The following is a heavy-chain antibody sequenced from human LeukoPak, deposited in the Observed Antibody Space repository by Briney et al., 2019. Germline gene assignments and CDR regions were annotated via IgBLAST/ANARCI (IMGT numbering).Heavy chain of an antibody. Sequence: ASVKVSCKASGYDFISYTIHWVRQAPGQRLEWLGWSNPGNGHSDYSQDFQGRVTITTDTSTSTAYMELRSLRSDDTAVYYCARWDYYDSSGYYDYWGQGTLVTVSS. D-gene: IGHD3-22*01. J-gene: IGHJ4*02. CDR1: GYDFISYT. V-gene: IGHV1-3*02. CDR2: SNPGNGHS. CDR3: ARWDYYDSSGYYDY.